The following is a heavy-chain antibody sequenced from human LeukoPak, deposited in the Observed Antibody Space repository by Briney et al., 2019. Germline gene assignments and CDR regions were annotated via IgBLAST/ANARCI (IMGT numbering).Heavy chain of an antibody. Sequence: GSLRLSCAASGFTFSSYAMSWVRQPPGKGLEWVGHIFYNGNTKYDPSLQSRVTISLDTSKSQISLKLSSVTAADTAVYYCGRQPSGFYEKSGYYPYFFDYWGQGTLVTVSS. CDR1: GFTFSSYA. CDR2: IFYNGNT. D-gene: IGHD3-22*01. J-gene: IGHJ4*02. V-gene: IGHV4-59*08. CDR3: GRQPSGFYEKSGYYPYFFDY.